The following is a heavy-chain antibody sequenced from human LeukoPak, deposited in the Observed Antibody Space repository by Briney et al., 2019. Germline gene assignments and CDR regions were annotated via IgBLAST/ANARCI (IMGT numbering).Heavy chain of an antibody. D-gene: IGHD3-22*01. J-gene: IGHJ4*02. CDR3: ARDKGTYYYAFDY. CDR1: GGTFSSYA. CDR2: IYSGGST. Sequence: GASVKVSCKASGGTFSSYAISWVRQAPGKGLEWVSVIYSGGSTYYADSVKGRFTISRDNSKNTLYLQMNSLRAEDTAVYYCARDKGTYYYAFDYWGQGTLVTVSS. V-gene: IGHV3-66*01.